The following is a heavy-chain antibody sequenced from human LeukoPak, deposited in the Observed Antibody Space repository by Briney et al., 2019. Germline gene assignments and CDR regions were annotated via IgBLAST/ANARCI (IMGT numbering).Heavy chain of an antibody. V-gene: IGHV1-2*02. CDR2: IIPNSGGT. Sequence: ASVKVSCKASGYTFTGYYMHWVPQAPGQGVERMGWIIPNSGGTNYAQKVQGRVTITADESTSTAYMELSSLRSEDTAVYYCARDAPYGSGSYYNVGHIDYWGQGTLVTVSS. CDR1: GYTFTGYY. J-gene: IGHJ4*02. CDR3: ARDAPYGSGSYYNVGHIDY. D-gene: IGHD3-10*01.